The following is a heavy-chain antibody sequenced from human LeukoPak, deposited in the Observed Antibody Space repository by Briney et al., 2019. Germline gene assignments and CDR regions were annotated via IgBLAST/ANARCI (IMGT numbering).Heavy chain of an antibody. D-gene: IGHD2-15*01. Sequence: GSLRLSCAASGFTFSSYAMHWVRQAPGKGLEWVAVISYDGSNKYYADSVKGRFTISRDNSKNTPYLQMNSLRAEDTAIYYCAKNGDRGAYCSGGSCYPYYYYNMDVWGKGTTVTISS. V-gene: IGHV3-30*04. CDR3: AKNGDRGAYCSGGSCYPYYYYNMDV. J-gene: IGHJ6*03. CDR2: ISYDGSNK. CDR1: GFTFSSYA.